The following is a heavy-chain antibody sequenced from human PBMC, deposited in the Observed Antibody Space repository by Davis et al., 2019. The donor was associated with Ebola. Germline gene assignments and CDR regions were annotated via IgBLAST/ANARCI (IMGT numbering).Heavy chain of an antibody. CDR2: IWYDGNKK. D-gene: IGHD4-17*01. Sequence: GGSLRLSCAASGFMFRGYGMHWVRQAPGKGLEWVAFIWYDGNKKYYADSVKGRFTVSRDNYNNTVYLQMNSLRAEDTAVYYCAKSDYADRFYFDYWGQGTLVTVSS. CDR1: GFMFRGYG. J-gene: IGHJ4*02. CDR3: AKSDYADRFYFDY. V-gene: IGHV3-30*02.